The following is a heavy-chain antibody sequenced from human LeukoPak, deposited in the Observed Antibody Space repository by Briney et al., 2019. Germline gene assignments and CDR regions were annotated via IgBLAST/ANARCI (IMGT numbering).Heavy chain of an antibody. V-gene: IGHV3-15*01. D-gene: IGHD6-13*01. CDR2: IKSKTDGGTT. CDR3: TTDRGFSSRFDP. J-gene: IGHJ5*02. Sequence: GGSLRLSCAASGFTFSNAWMSWVRQAPGKGLEWVGRIKSKTDGGTTDYAAPVKGRFTISRDDSKNTLYLQMNSLKTEDTAVYYCTTDRGFSSRFDPWGQGTLVTVSS. CDR1: GFTFSNAW.